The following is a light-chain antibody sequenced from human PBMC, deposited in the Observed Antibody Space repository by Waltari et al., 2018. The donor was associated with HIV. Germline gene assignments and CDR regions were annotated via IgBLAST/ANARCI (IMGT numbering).Light chain of an antibody. Sequence: NFMLTQPHSVSESPGKTVTISCTRSSGSIASNYVPWYQQRPGSSPTTVIYEDNQRPSGVPAGFSGAIDGSSTSASLTISGLKTEDEADYYCQSYDSSNSWVFGGGTKLTVL. CDR1: SGSIASNY. CDR3: QSYDSSNSWV. J-gene: IGLJ3*02. V-gene: IGLV6-57*01. CDR2: EDN.